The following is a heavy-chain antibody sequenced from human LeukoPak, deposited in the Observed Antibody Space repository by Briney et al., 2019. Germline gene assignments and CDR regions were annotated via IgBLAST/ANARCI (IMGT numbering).Heavy chain of an antibody. D-gene: IGHD3-16*01. CDR3: AKDPQGGGAGAGYFDY. CDR2: ISGSGGST. V-gene: IGHV3-23*01. CDR1: GFTFSSYA. J-gene: IGHJ4*02. Sequence: SGGSLRLSCAASGFTFSSYAMSWVRQAPGKGLEWVSAISGSGGSTYYADSVKGRFTISRDNSKNTLYLQMNSLRAEDTAVYYCAKDPQGGGAGAGYFDYWAQGPLVTVSS.